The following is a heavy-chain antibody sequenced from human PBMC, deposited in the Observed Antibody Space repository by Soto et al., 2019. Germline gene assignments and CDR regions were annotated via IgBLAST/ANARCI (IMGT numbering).Heavy chain of an antibody. D-gene: IGHD2-21*02. CDR1: GFTFKTYD. CDR2: IGTLRDT. V-gene: IGHV3-13*01. Sequence: GGSLRLSCVASGFTFKTYDMYWVRQVPGHGLEWVAGIGTLRDTFYSAAVAGRFIVSRENGRNTLYLQMNGLRVGDSGIYFCARGRSNDFSSSPPPRFDPWGRGTLVTVSS. CDR3: ARGRSNDFSSSPPPRFDP. J-gene: IGHJ5*02.